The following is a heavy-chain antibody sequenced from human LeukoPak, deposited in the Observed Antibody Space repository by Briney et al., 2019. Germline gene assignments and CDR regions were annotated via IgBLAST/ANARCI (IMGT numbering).Heavy chain of an antibody. D-gene: IGHD2-2*01. J-gene: IGHJ3*02. CDR3: AKDMCSSTSCSRRAFDI. V-gene: IGHV3-30-3*01. CDR1: GFTFSSFA. CDR2: ISYDGSNK. Sequence: GRSPRLSCAASGFTFSSFAMHWVRQAPGKGLEWVAVISYDGSNKYYADSVKGRFTISRDNSENTLYLQMNSLRAEDTAVFYCAKDMCSSTSCSRRAFDIWGQGTMVTVSS.